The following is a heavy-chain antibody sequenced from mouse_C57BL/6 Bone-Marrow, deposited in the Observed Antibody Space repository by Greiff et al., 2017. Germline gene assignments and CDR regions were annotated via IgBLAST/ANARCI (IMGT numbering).Heavy chain of an antibody. Sequence: VMLVESGGGLVKPGGSLKLSCAASGFTFSSYAMSWVRQTPEKRLEWVATISDGGSYTYYPDNVKGRFTISRDNAKNNLYLQMSHLKSEDTAMYYCAGGDYFDYWGQGTTLTVSS. CDR3: AGGDYFDY. J-gene: IGHJ2*01. V-gene: IGHV5-4*03. CDR2: ISDGGSYT. CDR1: GFTFSSYA.